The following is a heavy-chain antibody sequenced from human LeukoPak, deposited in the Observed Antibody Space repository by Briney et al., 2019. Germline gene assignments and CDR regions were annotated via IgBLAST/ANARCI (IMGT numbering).Heavy chain of an antibody. CDR2: FYYGGST. J-gene: IGHJ4*02. V-gene: IGHV4-61*01. CDR3: ARDPRGVGAASY. CDR1: GGSFSSGSYY. Sequence: SETLSLTCPVSGGSFSSGSYYWSWIRQPPGKGLEWIGYFYYGGSTNYNPSLKSRVTISVDTSKNQFSLKVSSVTAADTAVYYCARDPRGVGAASYWGQGTLVTVYS. D-gene: IGHD1-26*01.